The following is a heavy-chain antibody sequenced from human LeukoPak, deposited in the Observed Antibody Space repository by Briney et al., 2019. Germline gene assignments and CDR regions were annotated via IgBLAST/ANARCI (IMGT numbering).Heavy chain of an antibody. CDR1: GFTFSSYG. D-gene: IGHD6-13*01. V-gene: IGHV3-30*18. CDR2: ISYDGSNK. CDR3: AKDLIAAAGTTSGY. J-gene: IGHJ4*02. Sequence: PGRSLRLSCAASGFTFSSYGMHWVRQAPGKGLEWVAVISYDGSNKYYADSVKGRFTISRDNSKNTLYLQMNSLRAEDTAVYYCAKDLIAAAGTTSGYWGQGTLVTVSS.